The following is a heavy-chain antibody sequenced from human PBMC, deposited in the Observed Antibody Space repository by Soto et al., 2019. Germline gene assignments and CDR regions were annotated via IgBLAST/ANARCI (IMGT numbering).Heavy chain of an antibody. CDR2: IYYSGST. D-gene: IGHD1-26*01. V-gene: IGHV4-30-4*01. CDR3: VREWGDNWFDP. Sequence: QVQLQESGPGLVKPSQTLSLTCTVSGGSISSGDYYWSWIRQPPGKGLEWIGYIYYSGSTFYNPSLKNRVTISLDTSKIQFSLKLSSVTAADTAVYYCVREWGDNWFDPWGQGTLVTVSS. J-gene: IGHJ5*02. CDR1: GGSISSGDYY.